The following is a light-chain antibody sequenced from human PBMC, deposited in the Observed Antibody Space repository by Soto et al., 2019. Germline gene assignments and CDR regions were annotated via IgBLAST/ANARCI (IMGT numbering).Light chain of an antibody. V-gene: IGLV1-44*01. CDR2: SNN. Sequence: QSVLTQPPSASGTPGQRVTISCSGSSSNIGSNTVNWYQQLPGTAPKLLIYSNNQRPSGVPDRFSGSKSGTSASLALSGLQSEDEADYDCAAWDDSLNGRVFGGGTKVTVL. J-gene: IGLJ3*02. CDR3: AAWDDSLNGRV. CDR1: SSNIGSNT.